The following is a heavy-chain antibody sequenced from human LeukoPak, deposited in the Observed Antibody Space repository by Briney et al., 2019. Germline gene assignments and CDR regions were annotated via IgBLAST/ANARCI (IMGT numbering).Heavy chain of an antibody. CDR3: ARAARLRYFDWSGSYFDY. V-gene: IGHV3-48*03. CDR2: ISSSGSTI. D-gene: IGHD3-9*01. Sequence: AGGSLRLSCAASGFTFSSYEMNWVRQAPGKGLERVSYISSSGSTIYYADSVKGRFTISRDNAKNSLYLQMNSLRAEDTAVYYCARAARLRYFDWSGSYFDYWGQGTLVTVSS. CDR1: GFTFSSYE. J-gene: IGHJ4*02.